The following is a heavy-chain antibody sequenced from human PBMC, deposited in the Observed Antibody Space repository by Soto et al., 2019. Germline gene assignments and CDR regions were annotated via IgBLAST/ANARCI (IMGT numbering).Heavy chain of an antibody. Sequence: SETLSLTCAVSGYSISSGYYWGWIRQPPGKGLEWIGSIYHSGSTYYNPSLKSRVTISVDTSKNQFSLKLSSVTAADTAVYYCARGVGVVIITNWFDPWGQGTLVTVS. CDR3: ARGVGVVIITNWFDP. CDR2: IYHSGST. D-gene: IGHD3-3*01. J-gene: IGHJ5*01. V-gene: IGHV4-38-2*01. CDR1: GYSISSGYY.